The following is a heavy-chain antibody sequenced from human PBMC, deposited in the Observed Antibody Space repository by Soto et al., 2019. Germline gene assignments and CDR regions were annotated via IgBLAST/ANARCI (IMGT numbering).Heavy chain of an antibody. Sequence: GASVKVSCKASGYTFTGYYMHWVRQAPGQGLEWMGWINPNSGGTNYAQEFQGWVTMTRDTSISTAYMELSRLRSDDTAVYYCARGYSSSASYYYYGVDVWGQGTTVTVSS. V-gene: IGHV1-2*04. CDR2: INPNSGGT. J-gene: IGHJ6*02. CDR1: GYTFTGYY. CDR3: ARGYSSSASYYYYGVDV. D-gene: IGHD6-6*01.